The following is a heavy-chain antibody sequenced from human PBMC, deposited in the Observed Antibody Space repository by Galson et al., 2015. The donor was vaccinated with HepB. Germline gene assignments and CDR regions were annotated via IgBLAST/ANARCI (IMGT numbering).Heavy chain of an antibody. V-gene: IGHV1-3*01. CDR1: GYTFTSYA. J-gene: IGHJ4*02. Sequence: SVKVSCKASGYTFTSYAMHWVRQAPGQRLEWMGWINAGNGNTKYSQKFQGRVTITRDTSASTAYMELSSLRSEDTAVYYCARERTIAVAGKGGYWGQGTLVTVSS. CDR3: ARERTIAVAGKGGY. CDR2: INAGNGNT. D-gene: IGHD6-19*01.